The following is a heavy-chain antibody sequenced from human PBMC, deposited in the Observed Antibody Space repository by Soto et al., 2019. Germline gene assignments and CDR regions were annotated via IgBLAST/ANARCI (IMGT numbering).Heavy chain of an antibody. Sequence: EVQLVESGGGLVQPGGSLRLSCATSGFTFSSYEMNWVRQAPGKGLEWVSHISSGGSSIYYADSVKGRFTISRDNAKNSVYLQMNSLRAEDTAVYYCARGPSGYPNWFDPWGQGTLVTVSS. D-gene: IGHD1-1*01. CDR2: ISSGGSSI. CDR1: GFTFSSYE. CDR3: ARGPSGYPNWFDP. J-gene: IGHJ5*02. V-gene: IGHV3-48*03.